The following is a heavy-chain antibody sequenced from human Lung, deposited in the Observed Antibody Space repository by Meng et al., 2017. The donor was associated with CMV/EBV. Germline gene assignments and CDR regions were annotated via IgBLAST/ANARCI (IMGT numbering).Heavy chain of an antibody. V-gene: IGHV4-34*01. CDR2: INHSEST. J-gene: IGHJ4*02. D-gene: IGHD3-10*01. Sequence: CAVSGGSFTSYCCSWLRQSPGKGLEWIAEINHSESTNYNPSLKSRVTISVDTSKNQFSLRLKSVTVADTGVYFCARRVGSGKYFFDYWSQGTLVTVSS. CDR1: GGSFTSYC. CDR3: ARRVGSGKYFFDY.